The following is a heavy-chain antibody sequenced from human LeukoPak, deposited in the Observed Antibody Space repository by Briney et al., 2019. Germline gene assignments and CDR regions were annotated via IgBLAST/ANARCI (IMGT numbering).Heavy chain of an antibody. V-gene: IGHV3-7*01. Sequence: PGGSLRLSCAASGFTFSRNWMSWVRQAPGKGLEWVANINQDGGEKYYVDSVKGRFTISRDNAKSSLYLQMNSLRAEDTAVYYCATEVGTPDIRSAFDIWGQGTMVTVSS. J-gene: IGHJ3*02. CDR1: GFTFSRNW. D-gene: IGHD2-15*01. CDR3: ATEVGTPDIRSAFDI. CDR2: INQDGGEK.